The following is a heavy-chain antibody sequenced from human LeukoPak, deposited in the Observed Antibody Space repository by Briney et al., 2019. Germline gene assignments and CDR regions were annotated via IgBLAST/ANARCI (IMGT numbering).Heavy chain of an antibody. V-gene: IGHV3-30*04. CDR3: AKRGPDTNYFDY. CDR2: ISYDVSNK. J-gene: IGHJ4*02. CDR1: GFTFSDYA. D-gene: IGHD3-10*01. Sequence: GRSLRLSCAASGFTFSDYAMHWVRQAPGKGLEWVAFISYDVSNKYYADSVKGRFTISGDNSKNTLYLQMNSLRAEDTAVYYCAKRGPDTNYFDYWGQGTLVTVSS.